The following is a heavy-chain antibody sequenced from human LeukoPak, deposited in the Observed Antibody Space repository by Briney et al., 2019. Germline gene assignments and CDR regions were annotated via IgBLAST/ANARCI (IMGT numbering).Heavy chain of an antibody. V-gene: IGHV1-69*05. CDR2: IIPIFGTA. D-gene: IGHD3-9*01. Sequence: GSSVKVSCKVSGGTFSSYAISWVRQAPGQGLEWMGGIIPIFGTANYAQKFQGRVTITTDESTSTAYMELSSLRSEDTAVYYCARSRSYDILTGYLDYWGQGTLVTVSS. J-gene: IGHJ4*02. CDR1: GGTFSSYA. CDR3: ARSRSYDILTGYLDY.